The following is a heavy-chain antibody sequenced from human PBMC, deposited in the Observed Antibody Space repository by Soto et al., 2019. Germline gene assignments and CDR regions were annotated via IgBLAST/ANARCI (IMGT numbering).Heavy chain of an antibody. CDR2: MNPNSGNT. CDR1: GYTFTSYD. J-gene: IGHJ6*02. Sequence: VQLVQSGAEVKTPGASVKVSCKASGYTFTSYDINWVRQATGQGLEWMGWMNPNSGNTGYAQKFQGRVTMTRNTSISTAYMELSSLRSEDTAVYYCARGTENHYYYYYGMDVWGQGTTVTVSS. CDR3: ARGTENHYYYYYGMDV. V-gene: IGHV1-8*01.